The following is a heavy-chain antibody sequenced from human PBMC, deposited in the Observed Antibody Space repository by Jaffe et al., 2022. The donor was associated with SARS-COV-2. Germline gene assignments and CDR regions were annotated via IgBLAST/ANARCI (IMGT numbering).Heavy chain of an antibody. CDR1: GGSISSSSYY. D-gene: IGHD6-6*01. V-gene: IGHV4-39*01. CDR2: IYYSGST. CDR3: ARLTPAGIAARQIGAQHSDY. J-gene: IGHJ4*02. Sequence: QLQLQESGPGLVKPSETLSLTCTVSGGSISSSSYYWGWIRQPPGKGLEWIGSIYYSGSTYYNPSLKSRVTISVDTSKNQFSLKLSSVTAADTAVYYCARLTPAGIAARQIGAQHSDYWGQGTLVTVSS.